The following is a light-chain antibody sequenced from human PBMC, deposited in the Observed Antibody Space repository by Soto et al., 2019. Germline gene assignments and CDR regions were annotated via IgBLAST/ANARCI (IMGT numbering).Light chain of an antibody. CDR2: DAS. CDR1: QGISSY. Sequence: DIQMTQSPSSLSASVGDRVTIPCRSSQGISSYLGWYQQKPGKAPNLLIYDASTLHSGVPSRFSGGGSGTDITLTISSLQPEDFATYYCQQVNVYPSTFGGGSKVDI. V-gene: IGKV1-9*01. J-gene: IGKJ4*01. CDR3: QQVNVYPST.